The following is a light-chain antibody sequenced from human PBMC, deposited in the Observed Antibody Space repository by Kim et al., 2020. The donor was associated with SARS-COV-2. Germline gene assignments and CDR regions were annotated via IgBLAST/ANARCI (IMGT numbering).Light chain of an antibody. CDR2: RNN. CDR3: AAWDDSLSGRGVV. CDR1: SSNIGSNY. Sequence: VIISCSGSSSNIGSNYVYWYQQLPGTAPKLLIYRNNQRPSGVPDRFSGSKSGTSASLAISGLRSEDEADYYCAAWDDSLSGRGVVFGGGTQLTVL. V-gene: IGLV1-47*01. J-gene: IGLJ2*01.